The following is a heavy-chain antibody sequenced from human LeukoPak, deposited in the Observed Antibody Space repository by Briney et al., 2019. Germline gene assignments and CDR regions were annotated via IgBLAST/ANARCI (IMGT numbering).Heavy chain of an antibody. CDR1: GYTFTGYY. CDR3: ARGFRGLNWNDVGFDY. J-gene: IGHJ4*02. Sequence: ASVKVSCKASGYTFTGYYMHWVRQAPGQGLEWMGWINPNSGGTNYAQKFQGRVTMTRDTSNSTAYMELSRLRSDDTAVYYCARGFRGLNWNDVGFDYWGQGTLVTVSS. CDR2: INPNSGGT. V-gene: IGHV1-2*02. D-gene: IGHD1-1*01.